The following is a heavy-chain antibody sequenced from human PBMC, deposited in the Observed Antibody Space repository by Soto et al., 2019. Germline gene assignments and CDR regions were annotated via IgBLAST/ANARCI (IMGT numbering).Heavy chain of an antibody. CDR2: INHSGST. CDR3: ARVGGYSYHLYGMDV. J-gene: IGHJ6*02. Sequence: PSETLSLTCAVYGGSFSGYYWSWIRQPPGNGLEWIGEINHSGSTNYNPSLKSRVTISVDTSKNQFSLKLSSVTAADTAVYFCARVGGYSYHLYGMDVWGQGTTVTVSS. CDR1: GGSFSGYY. V-gene: IGHV4-34*01. D-gene: IGHD5-18*01.